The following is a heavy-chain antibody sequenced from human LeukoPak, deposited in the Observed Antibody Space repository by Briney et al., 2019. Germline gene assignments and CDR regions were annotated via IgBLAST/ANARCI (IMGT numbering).Heavy chain of an antibody. D-gene: IGHD6-6*01. J-gene: IGHJ4*02. CDR2: MNPNSGNT. CDR3: ARGRAARMDY. V-gene: IGHV1-8*03. CDR1: GGTFSSYA. Sequence: GASVKVSCKASGGTFSSYAISWVRQATGQGLEWMGWMNPNSGNTGYAQKFQGRVTITRNTSISTAYMELSSLRSEDTAVYYCARGRAARMDYWGQGTLVTVSS.